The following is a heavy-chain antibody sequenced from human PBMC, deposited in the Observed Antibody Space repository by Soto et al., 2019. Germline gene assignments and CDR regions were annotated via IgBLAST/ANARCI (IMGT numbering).Heavy chain of an antibody. V-gene: IGHV6-1*01. CDR3: ARVEEASSGSYYAFDI. CDR2: TYYRSKWYN. D-gene: IGHD1-26*01. Sequence: SQTLSLTCAISGDSVSSNSAAWNWIRQSPSRGLEWLGRTYYRSKWYNDYAVSVKNRITINPDTSKNQFSLQLNSVTPEDTAVYYCARVEEASSGSYYAFDIWGQRTMVTVSS. J-gene: IGHJ3*02. CDR1: GDSVSSNSAA.